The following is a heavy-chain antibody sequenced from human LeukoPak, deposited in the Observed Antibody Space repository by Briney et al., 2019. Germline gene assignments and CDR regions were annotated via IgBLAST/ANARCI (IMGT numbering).Heavy chain of an antibody. V-gene: IGHV3-33*06. D-gene: IGHD6-13*01. Sequence: GRSLRLSCAASGFTFSSYGMHWVRQAPGKGLEWVAVIWYDGSNKYYADSVKGRFTISRDNSKNTLYLQMNSLRAEDTAVYYCAKSAAAVPFDYWGQGTLVTVSS. J-gene: IGHJ4*02. CDR3: AKSAAAVPFDY. CDR1: GFTFSSYG. CDR2: IWYDGSNK.